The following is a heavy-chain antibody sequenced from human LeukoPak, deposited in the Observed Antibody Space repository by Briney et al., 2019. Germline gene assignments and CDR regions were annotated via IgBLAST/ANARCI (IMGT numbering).Heavy chain of an antibody. V-gene: IGHV1-2*02. CDR1: GYTFTGYY. D-gene: IGHD2-15*01. CDR2: INPNSGGT. Sequence: ASVKVSCKASGYTFTGYYMHWVRQAPGQGLEWMGWINPNSGGTNYAQKFQGRVTMTRDTSISTAYMELSRLRSDDTAVYYCAGDPPCSGGSCYQVDYWGQGTLVTVSS. J-gene: IGHJ4*02. CDR3: AGDPPCSGGSCYQVDY.